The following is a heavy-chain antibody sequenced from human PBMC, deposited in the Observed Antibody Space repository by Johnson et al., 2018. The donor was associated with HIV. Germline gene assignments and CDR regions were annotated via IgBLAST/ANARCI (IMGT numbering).Heavy chain of an antibody. V-gene: IGHV3-30*04. CDR1: GFTFSSYA. CDR2: ISYDGNNK. J-gene: IGHJ3*02. D-gene: IGHD3-16*01. CDR3: AREAVTLRGWGHVFDI. Sequence: QVQLVESGGGVVQPGRSLRLSCAASGFTFSSYAIHWVRQAPGKGLEWVAVISYDGNNKYYADSVKGRFTISRDNSKNTLHLQMNSLRAEEAAVYYCAREAVTLRGWGHVFDIWCQGTMVTVSS.